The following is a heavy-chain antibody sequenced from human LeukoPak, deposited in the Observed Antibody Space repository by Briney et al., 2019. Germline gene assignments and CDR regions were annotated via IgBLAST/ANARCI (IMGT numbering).Heavy chain of an antibody. Sequence: PGGSLRLSCAASGFTFSSYATSWVRQAPGKGLEWVSAISGSGGSTYYADSVKGRFTISRDNSKNTLYLQMNSLRAEDTAVYYCAKDRRLRYFEGWFDPWGQGTLVTVSS. CDR2: ISGSGGST. CDR3: AKDRRLRYFEGWFDP. D-gene: IGHD3-9*01. CDR1: GFTFSSYA. V-gene: IGHV3-23*01. J-gene: IGHJ5*02.